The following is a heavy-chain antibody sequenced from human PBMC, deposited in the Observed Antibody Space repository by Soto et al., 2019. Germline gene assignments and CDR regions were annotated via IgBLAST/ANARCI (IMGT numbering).Heavy chain of an antibody. J-gene: IGHJ3*02. CDR3: ASHSPYIVVVVAATPTAFDM. D-gene: IGHD2-15*01. CDR2: IDPSDSYT. Sequence: GASLKISCKGSGYSFTSYRNSCVPHMPGKGMEWLGGIDPSDSYTTYSPSFQGHVAISADKSISTSDLRWSSMKASGTAMYYCASHSPYIVVVVAATPTAFDMSRQGTIVTVSS. CDR1: GYSFTSYR. V-gene: IGHV5-10-1*01.